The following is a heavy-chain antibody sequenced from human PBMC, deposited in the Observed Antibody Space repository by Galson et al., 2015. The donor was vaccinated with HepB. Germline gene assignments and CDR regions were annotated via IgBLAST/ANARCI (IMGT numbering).Heavy chain of an antibody. D-gene: IGHD2-21*02. CDR1: GFKFHNYW. V-gene: IGHV3-7*01. CDR3: ARDPYCGSDCHGPTFYSSYGMDV. J-gene: IGHJ6*02. CDR2: IKRDGSEI. Sequence: SLRLSCAASGFKFHNYWMNWVRQAPGKGLEWVANIKRDGSEIFYVDSVKGRFTISRDNATNSLYLQMPSLKAEDTAVYYCARDPYCGSDCHGPTFYSSYGMDVWGQGTTVTVSS.